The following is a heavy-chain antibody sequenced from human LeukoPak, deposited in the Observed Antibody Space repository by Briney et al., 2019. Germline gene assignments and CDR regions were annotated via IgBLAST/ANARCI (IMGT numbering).Heavy chain of an antibody. V-gene: IGHV1-18*01. J-gene: IGHJ6*03. Sequence: EASVKVSCKASGYTFTSYGISWVRQAPGQGLEWMGWISAYNGNTNYAQKLQGRVTMTTDTSTSTAYMELRSLRSDDTAVYYCARVPLCIVGATMCYYYYMDVWGKGTTVTVSS. D-gene: IGHD1-26*01. CDR3: ARVPLCIVGATMCYYYYMDV. CDR1: GYTFTSYG. CDR2: ISAYNGNT.